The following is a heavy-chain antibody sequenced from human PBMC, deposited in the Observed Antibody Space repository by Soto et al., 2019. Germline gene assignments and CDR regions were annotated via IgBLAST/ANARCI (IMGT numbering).Heavy chain of an antibody. J-gene: IGHJ4*02. CDR2: FSGGRDTT. D-gene: IGHD2-21*01. V-gene: IGHV3-23*01. CDR1: GFTFSNYA. Sequence: LRLSCVASGFTFSNYAMSWVRQAPGQRLEWVATFSGGRDTTWHADSVKGRFTASRDSSKNTLSLQMNSLRPEDTALYYCAKATSATCTGSICYSFDYWGQGTLVTVSS. CDR3: AKATSATCTGSICYSFDY.